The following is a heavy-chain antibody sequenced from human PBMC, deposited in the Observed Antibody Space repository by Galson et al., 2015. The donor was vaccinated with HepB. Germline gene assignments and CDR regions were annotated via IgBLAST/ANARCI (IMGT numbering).Heavy chain of an antibody. J-gene: IGHJ3*02. CDR3: ARVVAAAEGAFDI. CDR1: GYTFTGYY. D-gene: IGHD6-13*01. CDR2: INPNSGGT. V-gene: IGHV1-2*02. Sequence: SVKVSCKASGYTFTGYYMHWVRQAPGQGLEWMGWINPNSGGTNYAQKFQGRVTMTRDTSISTAYMELSRLRSDDTAVYYCARVVAAAEGAFDIWGQGTMVTVSS.